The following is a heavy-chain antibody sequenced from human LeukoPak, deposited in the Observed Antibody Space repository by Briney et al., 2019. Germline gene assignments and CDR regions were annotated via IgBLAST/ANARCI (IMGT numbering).Heavy chain of an antibody. J-gene: IGHJ4*02. CDR1: GGTFSSYA. CDR2: IIPIFGTA. Sequence: ASVKVSCKASGGTFSSYAISWVRQAPGQGLEWMGRIIPIFGTADYAQKFQGRVTITTDESTSTAYMELSSLRSEDTAVYYCARDREQLNSFDYWGQGTLVTVSS. V-gene: IGHV1-69*05. CDR3: ARDREQLNSFDY. D-gene: IGHD5-18*01.